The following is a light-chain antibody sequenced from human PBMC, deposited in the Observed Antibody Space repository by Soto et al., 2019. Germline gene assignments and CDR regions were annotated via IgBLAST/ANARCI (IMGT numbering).Light chain of an antibody. CDR1: QDIRNY. CDR3: QQYDTFLT. V-gene: IGKV1-33*01. J-gene: IGKJ4*01. CDR2: DAS. Sequence: DIQLTQSPSSLSASVGDSVTISCKANQDIRNYLNWYQQKPGKAPKLLIYDASNLEKGVPSRFRGSGSGTDFTFTISSLQPEDLATSYCQQYDTFLTVGGGTKVVI.